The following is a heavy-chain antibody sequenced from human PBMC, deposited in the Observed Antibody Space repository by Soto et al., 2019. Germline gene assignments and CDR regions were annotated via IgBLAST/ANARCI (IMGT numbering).Heavy chain of an antibody. D-gene: IGHD4-17*01. CDR3: ARLLMTTVTTGAFDI. J-gene: IGHJ3*02. CDR1: GGSISSGGYS. CDR2: IYHSGST. Sequence: SETLSLTCAVFGGSISSGGYSWSWIRQPPGKGLEWIGYIYHSGSTYYNPSLKSRVTISVDTSKNQFSLKLSSVTAADTAVYYCARLLMTTVTTGAFDIWGQGTMVTVSS. V-gene: IGHV4-30-2*03.